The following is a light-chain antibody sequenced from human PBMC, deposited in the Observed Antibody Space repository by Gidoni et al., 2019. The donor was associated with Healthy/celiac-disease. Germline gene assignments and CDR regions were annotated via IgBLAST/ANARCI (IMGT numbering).Light chain of an antibody. J-gene: IGKJ1*01. CDR2: GAS. CDR1: QSVSSSY. CDR3: QQYGSSPPT. V-gene: IGKV3-20*01. Sequence: EIVLTQSPGTLSLSPGERATLSCRASQSVSSSYLAWYQQQPGQAPSLLIYGASSRATGIPDRFSGSGSGTDFTLTISRLEPADFAVYYCQQYGSSPPTFGQGTKVEIK.